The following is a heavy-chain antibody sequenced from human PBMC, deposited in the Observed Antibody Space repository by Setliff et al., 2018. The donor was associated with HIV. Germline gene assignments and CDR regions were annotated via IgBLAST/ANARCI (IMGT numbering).Heavy chain of an antibody. CDR3: AKPTYYYDSSGYAFDI. CDR1: GFMFSDYA. CDR2: ISGESRRT. D-gene: IGHD3-22*01. V-gene: IGHV3-23*01. J-gene: IGHJ3*02. Sequence: PGGSLRLSCAASGFMFSDYAMSWVRQVPGKGLEWVSIISGESRRTSYADSVKGRFTISRDNSQNTLYLQMNSLGAEDTAVYYCAKPTYYYDSSGYAFDIWGQGTMVTVSS.